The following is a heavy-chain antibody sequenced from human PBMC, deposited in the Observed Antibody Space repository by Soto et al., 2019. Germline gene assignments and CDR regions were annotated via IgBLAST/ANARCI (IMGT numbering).Heavy chain of an antibody. J-gene: IGHJ4*02. Sequence: SETLSLTCTVSGVSISSYYWSWIRQPPGKGLEWIGYIYYTGSTNYNPSLKSRVTISVDTSKNQFSLKLSSVTAADTAVYYCARGYRSLDYWGQGTLVTVSS. CDR1: GVSISSYY. V-gene: IGHV4-59*01. D-gene: IGHD4-4*01. CDR3: ARGYRSLDY. CDR2: IYYTGST.